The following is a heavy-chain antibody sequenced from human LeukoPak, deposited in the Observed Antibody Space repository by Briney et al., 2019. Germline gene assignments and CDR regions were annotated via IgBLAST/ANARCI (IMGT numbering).Heavy chain of an antibody. V-gene: IGHV4-34*01. CDR3: ARAPTGGAAAVTWDY. J-gene: IGHJ4*02. Sequence: SETLSLTCAVYVGSFSGYYWSWIRQPPGKGLEWIGEINHSRSTNYNPSLKSRVTISVDTSKNQFSLKLSSVTAADTAVYYCARAPTGGAAAVTWDYWGQGTLVTVSS. CDR2: INHSRST. D-gene: IGHD6-13*01. CDR1: VGSFSGYY.